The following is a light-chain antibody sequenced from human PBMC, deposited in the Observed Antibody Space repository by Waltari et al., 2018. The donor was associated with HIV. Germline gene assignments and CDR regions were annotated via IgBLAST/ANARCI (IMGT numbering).Light chain of an antibody. CDR2: DAS. J-gene: IGKJ5*01. V-gene: IGKV3-15*01. Sequence: EKVMTQSPATLSVSPGERATFTCRASQSVHNNLAWYQQKPGQDPRPLIYDASTRATNLPARFSGSGSGTDFTLTISSLQSEDFAVYCCQQYANWPFTFGQGTRLEIK. CDR1: QSVHNN. CDR3: QQYANWPFT.